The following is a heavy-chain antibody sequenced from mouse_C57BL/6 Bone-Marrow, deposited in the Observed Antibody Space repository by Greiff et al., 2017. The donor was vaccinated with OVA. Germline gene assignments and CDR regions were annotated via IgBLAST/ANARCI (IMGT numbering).Heavy chain of an antibody. J-gene: IGHJ4*01. CDR1: GFSLTSYG. V-gene: IGHV2-2*01. D-gene: IGHD2-2*01. CDR2: IWSGGST. Sequence: QVQLQQSGPGLVQPSQSLSITCTVSGFSLTSYGVHWVRQSPGKGLEWLGVIWSGGSTDYNAAFISRLSISKDNSKSQVFFKMNSLQADDTARYYCARNPLYGYGGGYYAMDYWGQGTSVTVSS. CDR3: ARNPLYGYGGGYYAMDY.